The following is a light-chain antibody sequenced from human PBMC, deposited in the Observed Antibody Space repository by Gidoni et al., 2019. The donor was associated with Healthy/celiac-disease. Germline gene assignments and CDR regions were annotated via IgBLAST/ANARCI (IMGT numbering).Light chain of an antibody. CDR1: QSVNSN. V-gene: IGKV3-15*01. Sequence: ETVMTQSPATLSVSPGERATLSCRASQSVNSNLVWYQQKPGQAPRLLIYRASTRATGIPARFSGSGSGTEFTLTISSLQSEDFAVYYCHHYNNWPKTFGQGTKVEIK. J-gene: IGKJ1*01. CDR2: RAS. CDR3: HHYNNWPKT.